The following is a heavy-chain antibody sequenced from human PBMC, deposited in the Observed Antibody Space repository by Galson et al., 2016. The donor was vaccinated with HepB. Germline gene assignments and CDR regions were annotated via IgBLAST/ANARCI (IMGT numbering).Heavy chain of an antibody. CDR1: GFTFSAYG. Sequence: SLRLSCAASGFTFSAYGMHWVRQAPGKGLEWVAVIWYDGSNDYYEDSVKGRFTISRDNSKNTLYLQMNSLRAEDTAIFYCVRDGKPYMHHNGMDVWGQGTTVTVSS. J-gene: IGHJ6*02. CDR2: IWYDGSND. D-gene: IGHD1-1*01. V-gene: IGHV3-33*01. CDR3: VRDGKPYMHHNGMDV.